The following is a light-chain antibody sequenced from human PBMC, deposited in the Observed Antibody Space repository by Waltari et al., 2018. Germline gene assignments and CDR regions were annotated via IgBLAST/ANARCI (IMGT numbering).Light chain of an antibody. CDR3: HQRSNWPLT. Sequence: EIVLTQSPDTLSLSPGETASLSCRASQTVYNYLAWYQQKPGQAPRLLIYGASNRAPGIPARFSASGSGTDFTLTISSLESEDFAVYYCHQRSNWPLTFGGGTKVEIK. J-gene: IGKJ4*01. CDR1: QTVYNY. CDR2: GAS. V-gene: IGKV3-11*01.